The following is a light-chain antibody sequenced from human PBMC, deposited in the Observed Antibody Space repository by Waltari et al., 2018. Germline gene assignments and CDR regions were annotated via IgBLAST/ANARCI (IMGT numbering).Light chain of an antibody. J-gene: IGKJ1*01. V-gene: IGKV3-20*01. CDR1: QCVSRT. Sequence: EIVLTQSPGTLSLSPGERATLSCRASQCVSRTLAWYQQKPGQAPRLLIYDASSRATGSPDRFSGSGSGTDFSLTITRLEPEDVAVYYCQHYVSLPVTFGQGTKVEIK. CDR3: QHYVSLPVT. CDR2: DAS.